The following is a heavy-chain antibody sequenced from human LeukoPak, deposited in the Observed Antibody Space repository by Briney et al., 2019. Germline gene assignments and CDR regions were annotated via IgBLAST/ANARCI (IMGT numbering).Heavy chain of an antibody. D-gene: IGHD5-24*01. Sequence: GGAPRLSCAASGFTFSSCAMHWVRQAPGKGLEWVAVISYDGSNKYYADSVKGRFTISRDNSKNTLYLQMNSLRAEDTAVYYCARGTEMANYWGQGTLSPSPQ. CDR1: GFTFSSCA. CDR2: ISYDGSNK. J-gene: IGHJ4*02. CDR3: ARGTEMANY. V-gene: IGHV3-30*04.